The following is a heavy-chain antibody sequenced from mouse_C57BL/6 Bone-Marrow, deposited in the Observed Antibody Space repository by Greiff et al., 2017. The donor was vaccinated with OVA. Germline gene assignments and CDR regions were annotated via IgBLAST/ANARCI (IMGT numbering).Heavy chain of an antibody. CDR3: ARYKGRVAVDYLDY. J-gene: IGHJ2*01. V-gene: IGHV7-3*01. CDR1: GFTFTNYY. CDR2: IRNKPNGSTT. D-gene: IGHD1-1*01. Sequence: EVQRVESGGGLVQPGDSLSLSCAASGFTFTNYYMSWVRQPPGKALEWLAFIRNKPNGSTTEYSASVKGRFTISRDNSQNILYLQMNALRAEDSATYYCARYKGRVAVDYLDYWGQGTALTVSS.